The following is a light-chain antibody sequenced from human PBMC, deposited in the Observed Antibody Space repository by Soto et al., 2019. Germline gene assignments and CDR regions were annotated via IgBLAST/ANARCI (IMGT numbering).Light chain of an antibody. CDR3: QQYGSSPTWT. CDR2: GAS. V-gene: IGKV3-20*01. Sequence: EIMMTQSPATLSVSPGERATLSCRASQSVSSGYLAWYQQKPGQAPRLLIYGASSRATGIPDRFSGSGSGTDFTLTISRLEPEDFAVYYCQQYGSSPTWTFGQGTKVDIK. J-gene: IGKJ1*01. CDR1: QSVSSGY.